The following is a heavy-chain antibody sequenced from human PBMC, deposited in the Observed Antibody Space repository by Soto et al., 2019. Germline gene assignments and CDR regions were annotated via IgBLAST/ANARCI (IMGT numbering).Heavy chain of an antibody. J-gene: IGHJ3*02. CDR2: ISSSSSYI. Sequence: VQLVESGGGLVKPGGSLRLSCAASGFTFSSYSMNWVRQAPGKGLEWVSSISSSSSYIYYADSVKGRFTISRDNAKNSLYLQMNSLRAEDTAVYYCARTSSMTTVTTTSYDAFDIWGQGTMVTVSS. V-gene: IGHV3-21*01. CDR1: GFTFSSYS. D-gene: IGHD4-17*01. CDR3: ARTSSMTTVTTTSYDAFDI.